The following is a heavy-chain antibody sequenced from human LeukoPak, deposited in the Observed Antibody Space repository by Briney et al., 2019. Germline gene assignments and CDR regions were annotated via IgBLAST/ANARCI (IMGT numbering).Heavy chain of an antibody. CDR3: AKDRLSYDSSGYLDY. Sequence: GGSLRLSCAASGFTFSSYAMSWVRQAPGKGLEWVSAISGSGDSTYYADSVKGRFTISRDNSKNTLYLQTNSLRAEDTAVYYCAKDRLSYDSSGYLDYWGQGTLVTVSS. CDR1: GFTFSSYA. CDR2: ISGSGDST. J-gene: IGHJ4*02. D-gene: IGHD3-22*01. V-gene: IGHV3-23*01.